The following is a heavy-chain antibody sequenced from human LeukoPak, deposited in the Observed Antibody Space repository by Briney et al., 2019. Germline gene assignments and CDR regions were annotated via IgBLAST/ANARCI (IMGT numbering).Heavy chain of an antibody. CDR3: AKGSSGIKWFDP. Sequence: PGGSLRLSCAASRFTFTSYDMSWVRQAPGKGLEWVSSISVSGGTTYYADSVKGRFTISRDNSKNTLYLQMNSLRGEDTAVYYCAKGSSGIKWFDPWGQGTLVTVSS. V-gene: IGHV3-23*01. CDR2: ISVSGGTT. D-gene: IGHD1-1*01. J-gene: IGHJ5*02. CDR1: RFTFTSYD.